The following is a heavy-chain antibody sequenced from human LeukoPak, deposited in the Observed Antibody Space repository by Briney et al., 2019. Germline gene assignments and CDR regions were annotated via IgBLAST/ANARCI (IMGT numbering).Heavy chain of an antibody. J-gene: IGHJ4*02. V-gene: IGHV3-74*01. D-gene: IGHD4-17*01. CDR3: AREDYGDYFDY. CDR1: GFTFSSYW. CDR2: INSDGSST. Sequence: GGSPRLSCAASGFTFSSYWMHWVRQAPGKGLVWVSRINSDGSSTSYADSVKGRFTISRDNAKNTLYLQMNSLRAEDTAVYYCAREDYGDYFDYWGQGTLVTVSS.